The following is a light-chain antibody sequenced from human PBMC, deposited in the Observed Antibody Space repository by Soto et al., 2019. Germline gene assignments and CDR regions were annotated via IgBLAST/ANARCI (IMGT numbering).Light chain of an antibody. CDR2: KDS. J-gene: IGLJ1*01. CDR1: ALPKQY. CDR3: QSADSSGTYYV. Sequence: SYALTQPPSVSVSPGQTARITCSGDALPKQYAYWYQQKPGQAPVLVIYKDSERPSGIPERFSGSSSGTTVTLTISGVQAEDEADYYCQSADSSGTYYVFGTGTKSPS. V-gene: IGLV3-25*02.